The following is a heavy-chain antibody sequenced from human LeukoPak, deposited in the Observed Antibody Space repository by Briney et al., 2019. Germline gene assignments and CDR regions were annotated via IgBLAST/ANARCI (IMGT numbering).Heavy chain of an antibody. V-gene: IGHV3-7*01. Sequence: GGSLRLSCAGSGFPFSTYSMSWVRQAPGKGLEWVANIKQDGSEKYYVDSVKGRFTISRDNAKNSLYLQMNSLRAEDTAVYYCARGFGFGEFYYFDYWGQGTLVTVSS. D-gene: IGHD3-10*01. J-gene: IGHJ4*02. CDR2: IKQDGSEK. CDR1: GFPFSTYS. CDR3: ARGFGFGEFYYFDY.